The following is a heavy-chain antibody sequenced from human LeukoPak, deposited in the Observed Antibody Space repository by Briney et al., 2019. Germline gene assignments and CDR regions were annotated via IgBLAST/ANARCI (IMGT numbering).Heavy chain of an antibody. J-gene: IGHJ5*02. D-gene: IGHD6-19*01. V-gene: IGHV4-59*08. CDR2: IYYSGST. CDR1: GGSISSYY. Sequence: PSETLSLTCTVSGGSISSYYWSWIRQPPGKGLEWIGYIYYSGSTNYNPSLKSRVTISVDTFKNQFSLKLSSVTAADTAVYYFARSQWPGGWFDPWGQGTLVTVSS. CDR3: ARSQWPGGWFDP.